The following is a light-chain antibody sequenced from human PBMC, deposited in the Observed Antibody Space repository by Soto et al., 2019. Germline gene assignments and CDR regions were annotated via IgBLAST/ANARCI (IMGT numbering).Light chain of an antibody. V-gene: IGKV3-15*01. Sequence: EIVITQSPATLSVSPGERATLSCRASQGIKDYVAWFQQKPGQAPRLLIYGASTRATAIPARFSGSGSGTEFTLSISSLQSEDFAVYFCQQYNNWPPNFGQGTRLEIK. J-gene: IGKJ5*01. CDR1: QGIKDY. CDR2: GAS. CDR3: QQYNNWPPN.